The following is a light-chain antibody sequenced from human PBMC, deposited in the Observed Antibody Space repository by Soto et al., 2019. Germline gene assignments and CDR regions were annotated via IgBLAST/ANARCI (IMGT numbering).Light chain of an antibody. CDR2: GAS. Sequence: EIVLTQSPATLSLSPGERATLSCRASQSVSNYLAWYQQKPGQAPRLLIFGASIRVTGIPDRFIGSGSGTDFTLTITRLEPEDFAVYYCQHYVTSLTTFGQGTKVDIK. CDR1: QSVSNY. J-gene: IGKJ1*01. V-gene: IGKV3-20*01. CDR3: QHYVTSLTT.